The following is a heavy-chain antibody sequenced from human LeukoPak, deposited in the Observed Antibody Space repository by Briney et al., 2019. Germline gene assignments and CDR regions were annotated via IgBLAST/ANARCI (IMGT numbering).Heavy chain of an antibody. CDR3: ARDLLGSSWD. Sequence: QSSETLSLTCTVSGGSISSSSYYWGWIRQPPGKGLEWIGSIYYSGSTYYNPSLKSRVTISVDTSKNQFSLKLSSVTAADTAVYYCARDLLGSSWDWGQGTTVTVSS. V-gene: IGHV4-39*07. CDR2: IYYSGST. CDR1: GGSISSSSYY. D-gene: IGHD6-13*01. J-gene: IGHJ6*02.